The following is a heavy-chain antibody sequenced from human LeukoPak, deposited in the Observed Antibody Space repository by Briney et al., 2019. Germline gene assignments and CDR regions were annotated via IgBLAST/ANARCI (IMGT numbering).Heavy chain of an antibody. CDR2: MNPNSGNT. D-gene: IGHD5-18*01. J-gene: IGHJ3*02. CDR3: ARGREGYSYGSGAFDI. Sequence: ASLKVSCKASGYTFTSYDINWVRQATGQGLEWMGWMNPNSGNTGYAQKFQGRVTMTRNTSISTAYMELSSLRSEDTAVYYCARGREGYSYGSGAFDIWGQGTMVTVSS. CDR1: GYTFTSYD. V-gene: IGHV1-8*01.